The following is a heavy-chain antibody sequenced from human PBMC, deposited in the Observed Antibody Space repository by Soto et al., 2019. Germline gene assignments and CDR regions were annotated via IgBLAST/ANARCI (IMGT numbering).Heavy chain of an antibody. Sequence: SVKVSCKASGGTFSGYAISWVRQAPGQGLEWMGGITPMFGTPNYAQKFRGRVTITADESTSTAYMELYNLRSEDTAMYFCARDGTLYDSRAYYYLYWGQGTLVTVSS. CDR1: GGTFSGYA. V-gene: IGHV1-69*13. CDR3: ARDGTLYDSRAYYYLY. D-gene: IGHD3-22*01. CDR2: ITPMFGTP. J-gene: IGHJ4*02.